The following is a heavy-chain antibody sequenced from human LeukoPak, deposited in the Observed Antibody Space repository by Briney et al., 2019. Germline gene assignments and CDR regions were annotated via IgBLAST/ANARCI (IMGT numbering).Heavy chain of an antibody. Sequence: GGSLRLSCAASGFTFSSYSMNWVRQAPGKGLEWVSSISSSSSYIYYADSVKGRFTISRDNAKNSLYLQMNSLRAEDTAVYYCAGVGMTTVVTPPWYFDLWGRGTLVTVSS. CDR3: AGVGMTTVVTPPWYFDL. J-gene: IGHJ2*01. CDR2: ISSSSSYI. D-gene: IGHD4-23*01. CDR1: GFTFSSYS. V-gene: IGHV3-21*01.